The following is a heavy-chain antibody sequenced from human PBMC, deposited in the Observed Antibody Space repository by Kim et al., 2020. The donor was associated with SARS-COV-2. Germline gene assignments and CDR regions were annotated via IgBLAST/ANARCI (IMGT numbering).Heavy chain of an antibody. CDR2: FDPEDGET. Sequence: GKGLGGMGGFDPEDGETIYAQKFQGRVTMTEDTSTDTAYMELSSLRSEDTAVYYCATGVGMGVPSWFDPWGQGTLVTVSS. J-gene: IGHJ5*02. V-gene: IGHV1-24*01. CDR3: ATGVGMGVPSWFDP. D-gene: IGHD1-26*01.